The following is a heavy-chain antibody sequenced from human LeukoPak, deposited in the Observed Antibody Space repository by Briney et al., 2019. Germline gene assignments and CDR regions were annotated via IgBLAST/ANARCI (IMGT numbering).Heavy chain of an antibody. CDR2: LPPDELGI. J-gene: IGHJ4*02. CDR1: GFTFTNYW. Sequence: GGSLRLSCAASGFTFTNYWMYWVRQAPGMGLVWVSRLPPDELGIIYADSVKGRFTVSRDNAKNSLYLQMNSLRAEDTAVYYCARVHSPFTTIYSDYWGQGTLVTVSS. D-gene: IGHD3-3*01. V-gene: IGHV3-74*01. CDR3: ARVHSPFTTIYSDY.